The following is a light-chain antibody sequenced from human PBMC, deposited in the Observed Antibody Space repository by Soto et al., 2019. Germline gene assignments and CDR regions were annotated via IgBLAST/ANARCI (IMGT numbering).Light chain of an antibody. CDR2: GAS. V-gene: IGKV3-20*01. Sequence: EIVLTQSPGTLSLSPGEGATLSCRASQSVSSRSLAWYHQKPGQAPSRLLIYGASGRATGIPDRISGSGSGTDFTLNISRLEPEDFAVKYCQQYGTHLATFGQGTKLEIK. J-gene: IGKJ2*01. CDR3: QQYGTHLAT. CDR1: QSVSSRS.